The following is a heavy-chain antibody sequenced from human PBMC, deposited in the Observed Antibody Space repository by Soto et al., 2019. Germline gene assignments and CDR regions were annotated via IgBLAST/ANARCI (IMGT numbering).Heavy chain of an antibody. V-gene: IGHV1-69*01. CDR1: GDIFSSFA. CDR2: IIPVFGTT. D-gene: IGHD3-16*01. Sequence: QEQLVQSGAEVKKPGSSMKVSCKASGDIFSSFAISCVRQAPGQGLEWMGGIIPVFGTTNYAQKFQDRVTITADESTNTAYMELSSLRSEDTAIYYCAMGGSPYVWFNEYWGQGTLVTVSS. CDR3: AMGGSPYVWFNEY. J-gene: IGHJ4*02.